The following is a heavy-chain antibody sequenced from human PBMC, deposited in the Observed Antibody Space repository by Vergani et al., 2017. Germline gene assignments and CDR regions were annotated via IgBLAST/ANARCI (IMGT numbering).Heavy chain of an antibody. CDR2: VSGSSATP. J-gene: IGHJ4*02. Sequence: VQLVESGGGVVQPGGSLRLSCAASGFTFSSYAMSWVRQAPGKGLEWVSSVSGSSATPYYADSVKGRFIISRDNSKNTLHLQMNSLRADDTAVYYCTKGSRGYTGYFFDYWGQGTLATVSS. CDR3: TKGSRGYTGYFFDY. V-gene: IGHV3-23*04. CDR1: GFTFSSYA. D-gene: IGHD5-12*01.